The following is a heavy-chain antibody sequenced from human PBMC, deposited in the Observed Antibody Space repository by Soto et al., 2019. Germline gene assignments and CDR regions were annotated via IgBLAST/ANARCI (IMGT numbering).Heavy chain of an antibody. J-gene: IGHJ6*02. V-gene: IGHV3-21*01. CDR2: ISSSSSYI. Sequence: GGSLRLSCAASEFTFSTYSMNWVRQAPGKGLERVSSISSSSSYIYYADSVKGRFTISRENAKNSLYLQMNSLRAEDTAVYYCARETXLRSSNPRYYYYYGMDVWGRGTTVTVSS. CDR1: EFTFSTYS. CDR3: ARETXLRSSNPRYYYYYGMDV. D-gene: IGHD6-6*01.